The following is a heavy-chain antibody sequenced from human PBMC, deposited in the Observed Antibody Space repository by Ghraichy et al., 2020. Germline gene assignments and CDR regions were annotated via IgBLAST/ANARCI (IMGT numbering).Heavy chain of an antibody. J-gene: IGHJ5*02. D-gene: IGHD6-19*01. CDR1: VAPSAVVVTT. CDR2: IYYSGST. V-gene: IGHV4-39*01. CDR3: ARHEQQWLVPNWFDP. Sequence: SETCPSPALSLVAPSAVVVTTGAGSASPQGMGLEWIGSIYYSGSTYYNPSLKSRVTISVDTSKNQFSLKLSSVTAADTAVYYCARHEQQWLVPNWFDPWGQGTLVTVSS.